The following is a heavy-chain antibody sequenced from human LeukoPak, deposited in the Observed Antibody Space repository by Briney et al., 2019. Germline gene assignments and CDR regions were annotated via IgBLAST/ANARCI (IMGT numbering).Heavy chain of an antibody. J-gene: IGHJ1*01. CDR1: GGTFNNYA. D-gene: IGHD6-13*01. CDR2: IIPFFRTS. CDR3: ARGTGYSSSWDAEYFQH. V-gene: IGHV1-69*05. Sequence: SVKVSCKASGGTFNNYALSWVRQAPGQGLEWMGGIIPFFRTSSYARKFQGRVTITTDDSTMTAYMELTSLRSEDTAVYYCARGTGYSSSWDAEYFQHWGQGTLVTVSS.